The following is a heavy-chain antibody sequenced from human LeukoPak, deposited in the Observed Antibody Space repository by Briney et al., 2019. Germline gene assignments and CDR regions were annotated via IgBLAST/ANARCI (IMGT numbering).Heavy chain of an antibody. D-gene: IGHD2-2*01. J-gene: IGHJ6*03. CDR3: ARHPIVVVPAAMRYYYYYYMDV. CDR1: GYSFTSYW. CDR2: IYPGDSDT. Sequence: GASLQISCKGSGYSFTSYWIGWVRQMPGKGLEWMGIIYPGDSDTRYSPSFQGQVTISADKSISTAYLQWSSLKASDTAMYYCARHPIVVVPAAMRYYYYYYMDVWGKGTTVTVSS. V-gene: IGHV5-51*01.